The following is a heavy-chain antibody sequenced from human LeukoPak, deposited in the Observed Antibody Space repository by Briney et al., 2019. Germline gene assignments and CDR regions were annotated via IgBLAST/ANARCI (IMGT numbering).Heavy chain of an antibody. J-gene: IGHJ6*03. CDR3: ARVGGSSWGYFYYHMDV. V-gene: IGHV3-74*01. D-gene: IGHD6-13*01. Sequence: WGSLRLSCAASGFTFNSYLRNWVRQAPGKGLEWVSRINSDGSSPTYADSVKGRFTISRDNAKNILYLQMNSLRAEDTAVYYCARVGGSSWGYFYYHMDVWGKGTAVTVSS. CDR2: INSDGSSP. CDR1: GFTFNSYL.